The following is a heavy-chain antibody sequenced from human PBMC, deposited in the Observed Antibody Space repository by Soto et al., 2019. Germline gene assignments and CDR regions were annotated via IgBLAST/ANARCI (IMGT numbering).Heavy chain of an antibody. CDR1: GFTFSDAW. CDR3: TSHDATEQNFVPY. D-gene: IGHD1-7*01. CDR2: IKSQVYGGTT. Sequence: EVQLVESGGGLVKPGGSLRLSCAASGFTFSDAWMNWARQAPGKGLEWVGRIKSQVYGGTTDYSAPVKGRFTISRDDSTATMYLQMNSLETEDTGVYYCTSHDATEQNFVPYWGQGTPVTVSS. J-gene: IGHJ4*02. V-gene: IGHV3-15*07.